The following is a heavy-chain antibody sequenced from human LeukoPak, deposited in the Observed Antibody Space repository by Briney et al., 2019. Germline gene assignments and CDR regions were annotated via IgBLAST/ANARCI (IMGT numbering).Heavy chain of an antibody. V-gene: IGHV3-7*01. CDR2: IKQDGSEK. D-gene: IGHD2-8*01. Sequence: PGGSLRLSCAASGFTFSSYWMSCVRQAPGKGLEWVANIKQDGSEKYYVDSVKGRFTISRDNAKNSLYLQMNSLRAEDTAVYYCARARNIVLMVYAMEYWGQGTLVTVSS. J-gene: IGHJ4*02. CDR3: ARARNIVLMVYAMEY. CDR1: GFTFSSYW.